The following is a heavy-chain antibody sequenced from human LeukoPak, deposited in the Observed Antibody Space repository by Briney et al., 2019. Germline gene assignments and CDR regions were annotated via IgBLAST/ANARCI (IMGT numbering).Heavy chain of an antibody. CDR1: GYTFTSYY. D-gene: IGHD2-2*01. Sequence: ASVKVSCKASGYTFTSYYMHWVRQAPGQGLEWMGIINTSGGSTSYAQKFQGRVTMTRDMSTSTVYMELSSLRSEDTAVYYCARDCSSTSCYGGDRYFDYWGQGTLVTVSS. CDR3: ARDCSSTSCYGGDRYFDY. V-gene: IGHV1-46*01. CDR2: INTSGGST. J-gene: IGHJ4*02.